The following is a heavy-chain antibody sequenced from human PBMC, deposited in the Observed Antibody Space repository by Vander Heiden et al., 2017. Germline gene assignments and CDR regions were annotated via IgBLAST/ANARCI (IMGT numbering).Heavy chain of an antibody. J-gene: IGHJ4*02. CDR2: IWYDGSNK. D-gene: IGHD1-20*01. CDR3: ARGGGYNWNYFDY. V-gene: IGHV3-33*01. CDR1: GFTFSSHA. Sequence: QVQLVESGGGVVQPGRSLRLSCAASGFTFSSHAMHWARQAPGKGLEGVAVIWYDGSNKYYADSVKGRFTISRDNSKNTLYLQMNSLRAEDTAVYYCARGGGYNWNYFDYWGQGTLVTVSS.